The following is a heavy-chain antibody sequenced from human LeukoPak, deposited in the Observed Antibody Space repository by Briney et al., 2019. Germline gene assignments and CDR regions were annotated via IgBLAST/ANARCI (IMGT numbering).Heavy chain of an antibody. CDR3: ARGLVLASDDAFDI. J-gene: IGHJ3*02. D-gene: IGHD2-15*01. V-gene: IGHV4-59*01. Sequence: SETLSLTCTVSGGSIRMYFWSCLRQPPGKGLEWIGYIWDTEITDYNPSLKSRVTISLDTSKNHFSLKLRSVTAADTALYFCARGLVLASDDAFDIWGQGTLVTVSS. CDR1: GGSIRMYF. CDR2: IWDTEIT.